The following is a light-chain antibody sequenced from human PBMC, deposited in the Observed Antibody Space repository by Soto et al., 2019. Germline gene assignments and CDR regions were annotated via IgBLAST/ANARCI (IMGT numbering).Light chain of an antibody. CDR2: AAS. Sequence: DIQMTQSPSSLSASVGDRVTITCRASQSISSYLNWYQQKPGKAPKLLIYAASILQSGGPSRFSGSGSGTDFTLTISSLQPEDVATYYCQESYSTPPTFGQGTKLEIK. CDR1: QSISSY. V-gene: IGKV1-39*01. J-gene: IGKJ2*01. CDR3: QESYSTPPT.